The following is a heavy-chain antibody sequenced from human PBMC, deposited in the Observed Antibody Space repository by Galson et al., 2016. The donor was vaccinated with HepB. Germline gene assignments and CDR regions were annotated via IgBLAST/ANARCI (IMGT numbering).Heavy chain of an antibody. Sequence: SETLSLTCAVYGESFSGHYWSWIRQPPGKGLEWIGEINQSGRTNYNPSLKSRVTMSLDMSSNQFSLNLTSVTAADTAVYYCARDHIGFCSGSNCYGVRFDYWGQGTPVTVSS. J-gene: IGHJ4*02. D-gene: IGHD2-2*01. CDR2: INQSGRT. CDR3: ARDHIGFCSGSNCYGVRFDY. V-gene: IGHV4-34*01. CDR1: GESFSGHY.